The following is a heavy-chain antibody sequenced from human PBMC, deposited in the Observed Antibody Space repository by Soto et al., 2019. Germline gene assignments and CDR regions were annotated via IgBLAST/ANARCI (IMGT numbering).Heavy chain of an antibody. D-gene: IGHD2-21*01. CDR2: INTDGTRT. CDR1: GFTFSSNW. CDR3: ARDGEGF. J-gene: IGHJ4*02. Sequence: PVGSLRLSCAASGFTFSSNWMHWVRRVPGRGLVWVSRINTDGTRTSYVDSVKGRFTISRDNAKNTLYLQMNSLRVEDTALYYCARDGEGFWGQGTLVTV. V-gene: IGHV3-74*01.